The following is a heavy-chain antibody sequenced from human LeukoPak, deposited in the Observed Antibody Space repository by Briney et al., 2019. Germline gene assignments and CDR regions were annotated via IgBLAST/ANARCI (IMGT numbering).Heavy chain of an antibody. D-gene: IGHD3-10*01. CDR3: ATDSEFRYFHN. CDR1: GFTFSSCA. Sequence: AGGSLRLSCTASGFTFSSCAMSWVRQAPGKGLEWVSAISGNGVSTYYADSLNIRFTISRDNSRNTLYLQVTSLSAEDTAIYYCATDSEFRYFHNWGQGTLVTVFS. J-gene: IGHJ1*01. V-gene: IGHV3-23*01. CDR2: ISGNGVST.